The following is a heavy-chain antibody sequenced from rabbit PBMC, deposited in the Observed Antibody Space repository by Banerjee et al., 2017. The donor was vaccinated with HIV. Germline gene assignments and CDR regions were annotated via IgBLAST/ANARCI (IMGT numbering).Heavy chain of an antibody. V-gene: IGHV1S47*01. CDR3: ARDYDDYGDWAFDL. J-gene: IGHJ4*01. CDR2: IDPVFETT. D-gene: IGHD2-1*01. Sequence: QEQLKETGGGLVQPGGSLTLSCKASGFDFNAYYMSWVRQAPGKGLEWIGYIDPVFETTYYASWVNGRFTISSHNAQNTVFLQMTSLTTADTATYFCARDYDDYGDWAFDLWGPGTLVTVS. CDR1: GFDFNAYY.